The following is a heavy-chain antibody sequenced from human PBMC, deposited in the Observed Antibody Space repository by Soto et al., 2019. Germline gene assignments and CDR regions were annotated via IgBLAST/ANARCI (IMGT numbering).Heavy chain of an antibody. D-gene: IGHD5-12*01. J-gene: IGHJ3*02. CDR2: IIPIFGTA. Sequence: SVKRSFKTSGGTYSSYATIWLRQAPRQGLEWMGGIIPIFGTANYAQKFQGRVTITADESKNQFSLKLSYVTAADTAVYYCAREYSGYKGHDAFDIWGQGTMVTVSS. V-gene: IGHV1-69*13. CDR3: AREYSGYKGHDAFDI. CDR1: GGTYSSYA.